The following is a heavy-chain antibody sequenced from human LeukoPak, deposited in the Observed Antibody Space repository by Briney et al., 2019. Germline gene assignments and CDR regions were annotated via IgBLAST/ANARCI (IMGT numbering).Heavy chain of an antibody. CDR3: AKPLMRDRWFGES. J-gene: IGHJ5*02. CDR2: ISYDGSNK. V-gene: IGHV3-30*18. Sequence: PGGSLRLSCAASGFTFSSYGMHWVRQAPGKGLEWVAVISYDGSNKYYADSVKGRFTISRDNSKNTLYLQMNSLRAEDTAMYYCAKPLMRDRWFGESWGQGTLVTVSS. D-gene: IGHD3-10*01. CDR1: GFTFSSYG.